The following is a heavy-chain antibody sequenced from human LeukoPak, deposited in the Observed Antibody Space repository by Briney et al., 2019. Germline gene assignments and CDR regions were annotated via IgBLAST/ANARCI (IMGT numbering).Heavy chain of an antibody. CDR1: GFTFSAYA. J-gene: IGHJ3*01. D-gene: IGHD4-17*01. CDR3: AKDPNGDFVGAFDS. CDR2: ISGSGHLI. V-gene: IGHV3-23*01. Sequence: AGGSLRLSCAASGFTFSAYAMVWVRQAPGRGLEWVSGISGSGHLIYYADSVKDRFAISRDNSKNTLYLQMTSLRAEDAAIYYCAKDPNGDFVGAFDSWGQGTKVIVSS.